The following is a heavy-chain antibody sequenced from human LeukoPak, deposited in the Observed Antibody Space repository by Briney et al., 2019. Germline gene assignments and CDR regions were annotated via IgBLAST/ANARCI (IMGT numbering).Heavy chain of an antibody. J-gene: IGHJ3*02. CDR2: ISSSSSYI. D-gene: IGHD6-19*01. V-gene: IGHV3-21*01. Sequence: GGSLRLSCAASGFTFSSYSMNWVRQAPGKGLEWVSSISSSSSYIYYADSVKGRFTTSRDNAKNSLYLQMNSLRAEDTAVYYCARDQGSGWLHRHFAFDIWGQGTMVTVSS. CDR1: GFTFSSYS. CDR3: ARDQGSGWLHRHFAFDI.